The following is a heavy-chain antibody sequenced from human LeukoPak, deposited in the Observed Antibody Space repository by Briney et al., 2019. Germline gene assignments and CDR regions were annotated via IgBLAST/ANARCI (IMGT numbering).Heavy chain of an antibody. D-gene: IGHD6-19*01. V-gene: IGHV3-30-3*01. CDR1: GFIFSSYA. CDR3: ARGASGWAHDY. Sequence: GGSLRLSCAASGFIFSSYAMHWVRQAPGKGLEWVAVILYDGINKYYADTVKGRFTISRDNSKNTLYLQMNSLRAEDTAVYCCARGASGWAHDYWGQGTLVTVSS. CDR2: ILYDGINK. J-gene: IGHJ4*02.